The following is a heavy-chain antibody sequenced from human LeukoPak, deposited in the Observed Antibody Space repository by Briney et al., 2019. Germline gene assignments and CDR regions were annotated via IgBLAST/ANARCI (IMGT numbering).Heavy chain of an antibody. CDR1: GYTFAGYY. CDR2: INPNSGCT. D-gene: IGHD3-22*01. Sequence: ASVKVSCKASGYTFAGYYIHWVRQAPGQGLEWMGWINPNSGCTNYAQKFQGRVTMTRDTSITTAYMELSRLRSDDTAVYYCARSRDSSAYYLTGYWGQGTLVTVSS. V-gene: IGHV1-2*02. J-gene: IGHJ4*02. CDR3: ARSRDSSAYYLTGY.